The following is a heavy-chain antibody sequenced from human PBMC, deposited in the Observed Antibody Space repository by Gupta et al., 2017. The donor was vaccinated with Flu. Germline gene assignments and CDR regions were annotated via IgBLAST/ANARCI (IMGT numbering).Heavy chain of an antibody. J-gene: IGHJ4*02. Sequence: AASGFTFSSSYLQWVRQAPGKGMVWVSRINPDGSSTTYAESVKGRFTISRDNAKNKLYLQMNSLGDDDTAVDYCATVTSGCWGQGTLVTVSS. D-gene: IGHD4-17*01. CDR1: GFTFSSSY. V-gene: IGHV3-74*03. CDR3: ATVTSGC. CDR2: INPDGSST.